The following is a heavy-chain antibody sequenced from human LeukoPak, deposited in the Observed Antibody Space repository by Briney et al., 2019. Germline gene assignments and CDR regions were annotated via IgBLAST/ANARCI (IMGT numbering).Heavy chain of an antibody. CDR1: GFTFSTFS. CDR2: ISGSGSDI. V-gene: IGHV3-21*01. Sequence: GGSLRLSCAASGFTFSTFSMNWVRQTPGKGLEWVSAISGSGSDIYYADSVKGRFTISRDNPKRSLYLQMNSLGAEDTAVYYCYGANAEDWGQGTLVTVSS. CDR3: YGANAED. D-gene: IGHD4-23*01. J-gene: IGHJ1*01.